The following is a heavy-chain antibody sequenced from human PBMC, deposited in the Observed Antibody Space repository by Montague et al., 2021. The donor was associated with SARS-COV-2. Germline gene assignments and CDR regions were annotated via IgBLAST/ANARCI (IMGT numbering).Heavy chain of an antibody. D-gene: IGHD3-22*01. V-gene: IGHV3-21*01. Sequence: SLRLSCAASGFTFSSSSVNWVRQAPGKGLEWVSSINSDGSTYYSDSANGRRIISSGNAKNSPYLLLNSLMAEDTAAYYCSREPVGDYCDSGGYYIVDFDYWGQGTLVTVSS. CDR2: INSDGST. J-gene: IGHJ4*02. CDR3: SREPVGDYCDSGGYYIVDFDY. CDR1: GFTFSSSS.